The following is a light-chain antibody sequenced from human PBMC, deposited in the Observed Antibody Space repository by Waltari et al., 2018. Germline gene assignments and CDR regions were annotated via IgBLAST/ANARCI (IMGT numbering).Light chain of an antibody. V-gene: IGKV3-11*01. CDR3: QQRSNWPRT. J-gene: IGKJ1*01. CDR2: SAS. Sequence: EIVLTLSPDTLSLSQRDRATLSCRDSQSVTNYFPWSQQKPGQAPRVLIYSASNRATGVPARFSGSGSGTDFTLTISSLEPEDFAVYYCQQRSNWPRTFGQGTKVEVK. CDR1: QSVTNY.